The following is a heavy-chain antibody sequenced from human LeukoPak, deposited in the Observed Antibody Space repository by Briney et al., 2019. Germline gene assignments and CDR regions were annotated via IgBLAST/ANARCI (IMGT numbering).Heavy chain of an antibody. V-gene: IGHV5-51*01. CDR3: ARLTYYYNSSGYIADY. J-gene: IGHJ4*02. Sequence: GESLKISCQGSGYSFSGYWIGWVRQMPGKGLEWMGIIDPRDSESRYSPSFEGQVTISADKSISTAYLQWRSLKASDTAMYYCARLTYYYNSSGYIADYWGQGTQVTISS. CDR2: IDPRDSES. CDR1: GYSFSGYW. D-gene: IGHD3-22*01.